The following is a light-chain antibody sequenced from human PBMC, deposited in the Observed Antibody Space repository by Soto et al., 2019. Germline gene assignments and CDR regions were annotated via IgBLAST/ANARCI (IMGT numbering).Light chain of an antibody. V-gene: IGKV1-39*01. CDR1: QSITSY. J-gene: IGKJ2*01. Sequence: IQMTQSPSSLSASVGDRVTITCRASQSITSYLNWYQQKPGKAPKLLIYAASSLQSGVPSRFSGSGSGTDFTLTISRLQPEDFATYYCQQSYSTPLYTFGQGTKLEIK. CDR3: QQSYSTPLYT. CDR2: AAS.